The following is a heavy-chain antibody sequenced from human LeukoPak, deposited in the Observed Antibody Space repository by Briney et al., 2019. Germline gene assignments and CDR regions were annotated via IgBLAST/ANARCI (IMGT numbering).Heavy chain of an antibody. J-gene: IGHJ2*01. CDR1: GFTFSSYE. CDR3: ARDRVFADGYSRFDL. CDR2: ISSSGSTI. Sequence: GGSLRLSCAASGFTFSSYEVNWVRQAPGKGLEWVSYISSSGSTIYYADSVKGRFTISRDNAKNSLYLQMNSLRAEDTAVYYCARDRVFADGYSRFDLWGRGTLVTVSS. D-gene: IGHD5-24*01. V-gene: IGHV3-48*03.